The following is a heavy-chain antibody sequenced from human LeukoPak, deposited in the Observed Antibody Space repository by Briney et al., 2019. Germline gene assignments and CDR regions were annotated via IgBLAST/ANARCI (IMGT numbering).Heavy chain of an antibody. Sequence: PSQTLSLTCTVSRGSISSGGYYWSWIRQPAGKGLEWIGRIHRSGSTAYNPSVKSRVTISVDTSKNQFSLKLNSVTAADTAVYYCARGGFLVQNHFDPWGQGTLVTVSS. CDR1: RGSISSGGYY. J-gene: IGHJ5*02. D-gene: IGHD3-3*01. CDR3: ARGGFLVQNHFDP. V-gene: IGHV4-61*02. CDR2: IHRSGST.